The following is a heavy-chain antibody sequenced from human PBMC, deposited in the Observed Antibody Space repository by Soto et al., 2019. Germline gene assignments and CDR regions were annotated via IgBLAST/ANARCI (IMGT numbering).Heavy chain of an antibody. CDR3: ARDRQWDCSSSNYCYYYGLDV. CDR2: INNSGIT. CDR1: GGSFSSDH. D-gene: IGHD2-2*01. J-gene: IGHJ6*02. V-gene: IGHV4-59*01. Sequence: QVRLQESGPGLVKPSETLSLTCNVSGGSFSSDHWGWIRQPPGKGLEWIGKINNSGITNYNPSLKGRATISVDTSKNQFSLRLTAGTAADTAVYYCARDRQWDCSSSNYCYYYGLDVWGHGTTVIVSS.